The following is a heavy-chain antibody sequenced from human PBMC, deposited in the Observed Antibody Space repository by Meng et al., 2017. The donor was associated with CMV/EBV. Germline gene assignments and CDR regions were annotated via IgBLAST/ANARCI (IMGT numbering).Heavy chain of an antibody. CDR2: ISSSGSTI. J-gene: IGHJ5*02. V-gene: IGHV3-11*01. Sequence: GGSLRLSCAASGFTFSDYYMSWIRQAPGKGLEWVSYISSSGSTIYYADSVKGRFTISRDNAKNSLYLQMNSLRAEDTAVYYCARDQDIVVVPGEWFDPWGQGTRVTVSS. D-gene: IGHD2-2*01. CDR3: ARDQDIVVVPGEWFDP. CDR1: GFTFSDYY.